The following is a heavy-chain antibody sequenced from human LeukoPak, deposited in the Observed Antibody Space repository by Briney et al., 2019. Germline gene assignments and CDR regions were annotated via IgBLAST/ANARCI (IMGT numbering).Heavy chain of an antibody. V-gene: IGHV3-23*01. CDR3: AKRSGYTTGWFFDF. CDR1: GFSFSSYA. Sequence: PGGSLKLSCAASGFSFSSYAMSWVRQAPGKGLEWVSSISGSGDNTYYEESVKGRFTISRDNYKNTLFLQMNSLRAEDTAVFYCAKRSGYTTGWFFDFWGQGTLVTVSS. J-gene: IGHJ4*02. D-gene: IGHD6-19*01. CDR2: ISGSGDNT.